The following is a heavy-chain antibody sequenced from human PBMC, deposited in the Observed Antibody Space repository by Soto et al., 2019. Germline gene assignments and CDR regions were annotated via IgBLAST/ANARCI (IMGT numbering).Heavy chain of an antibody. J-gene: IGHJ4*02. V-gene: IGHV4-39*01. CDR1: GGSISSSSYY. CDR2: IYYSGST. Sequence: SETLSLTCTVSGGSISSSSYYWGWIRQPPGKGLEWIGSIYYSGSTYYNPSLKSRVTISVDTSKNQFSLKLSSVTAADTAVYYCARQAELGIAAAVDYWGQGXLVTVYS. D-gene: IGHD6-13*01. CDR3: ARQAELGIAAAVDY.